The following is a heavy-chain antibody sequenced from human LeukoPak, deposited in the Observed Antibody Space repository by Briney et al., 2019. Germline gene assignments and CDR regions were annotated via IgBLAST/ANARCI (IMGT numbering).Heavy chain of an antibody. CDR2: IYYSGST. CDR3: ARHIDSDWGWFDP. CDR1: GGSISSYY. Sequence: SETLSLTCTVSGGSISSYYWSWIRQPPGKGLEWIGYIYYSGSTNYNPSLKSRVTISVDTSKNQFSLKLSSVTAADTAVYYCARHIDSDWGWFDPWGQGTLVTVSS. V-gene: IGHV4-59*08. D-gene: IGHD2-21*02. J-gene: IGHJ5*02.